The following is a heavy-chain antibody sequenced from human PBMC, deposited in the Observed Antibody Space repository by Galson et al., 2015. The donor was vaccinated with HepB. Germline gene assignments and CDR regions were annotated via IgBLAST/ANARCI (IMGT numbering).Heavy chain of an antibody. Sequence: ETLSLTCTVSGGSISSGGYYWSWIRQPPGKGLEWIGEINHSGSTNYNPSLKSRVTMSVDTSKNQFSLKLNSVTAADTAVYYCARPAGSNYGDYLGYWGQGALVSVSS. CDR1: GGSISSGGYY. CDR3: ARPAGSNYGDYLGY. D-gene: IGHD4-17*01. J-gene: IGHJ4*02. V-gene: IGHV4-39*07. CDR2: INHSGST.